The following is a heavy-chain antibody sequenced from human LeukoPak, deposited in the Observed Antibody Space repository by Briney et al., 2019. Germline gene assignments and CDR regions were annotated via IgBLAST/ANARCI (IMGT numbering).Heavy chain of an antibody. CDR3: ARVRRDGYNSPDY. CDR2: INHSGST. D-gene: IGHD5-24*01. Sequence: PSETLSLTCAVYGGSFSGYYWSWIRQPPGKGLEWIGEINHSGSTYYNPSLKSRVTISVDTSKNQFSLKLSSVTAADTAVYYCARVRRDGYNSPDYWGQGTLVPVSS. CDR1: GGSFSGYY. J-gene: IGHJ4*02. V-gene: IGHV4-34*01.